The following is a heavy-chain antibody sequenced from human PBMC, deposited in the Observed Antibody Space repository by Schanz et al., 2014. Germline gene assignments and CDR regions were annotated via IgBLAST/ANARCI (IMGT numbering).Heavy chain of an antibody. CDR1: GYTFSDYY. Sequence: QVQLVQSGAEMKKPGASVKVSCKASGYTFSDYYIHWVRQAPGQGLEWMGWINPNTGGTNFAQKLQGWFTVTWDTSISTVYMELRSLRSDDSAVYYCARGFDFWDRWGQGTLVIVSS. D-gene: IGHD3-3*01. V-gene: IGHV1-2*04. CDR3: ARGFDFWDR. CDR2: INPNTGGT. J-gene: IGHJ4*02.